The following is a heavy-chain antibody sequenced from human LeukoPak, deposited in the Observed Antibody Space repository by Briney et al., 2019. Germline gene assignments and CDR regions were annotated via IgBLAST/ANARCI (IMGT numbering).Heavy chain of an antibody. J-gene: IGHJ4*02. CDR1: GFTFSSYA. V-gene: IGHV3-30-3*01. D-gene: IGHD6-13*01. Sequence: PGGSLRLSCAASGFTFSSYAMHWVRQAPGKGLEWVAVISYDGSNKYYADSVKGRFTISRDNSKNTLYLQMNSLRAEDTAVYYCAKDTSWIAAAGTLFDYWGQGTLVTVSS. CDR2: ISYDGSNK. CDR3: AKDTSWIAAAGTLFDY.